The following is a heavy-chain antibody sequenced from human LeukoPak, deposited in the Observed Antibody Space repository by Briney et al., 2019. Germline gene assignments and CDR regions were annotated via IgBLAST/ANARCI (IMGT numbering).Heavy chain of an antibody. Sequence: GGSLRLSCAASGFTFSSYAMSWVRQAPGKGLEWVSAISGSGDSTYYADSVKGRFTISRDNSKNTLYLQMNSLRAEDTAVYYCAKPLLGIAVAGTGVDYWGQGTLVTVSS. V-gene: IGHV3-23*01. D-gene: IGHD6-19*01. CDR1: GFTFSSYA. CDR2: ISGSGDST. J-gene: IGHJ4*02. CDR3: AKPLLGIAVAGTGVDY.